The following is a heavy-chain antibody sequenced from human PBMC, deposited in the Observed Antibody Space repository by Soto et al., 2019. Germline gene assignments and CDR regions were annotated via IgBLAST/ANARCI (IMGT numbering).Heavy chain of an antibody. CDR3: ARGRYGAGSDY. V-gene: IGHV4-30-2*01. Sequence: PSETLSLTCTVSGGSISSGDYSWSWIRQPPGKGLELIGYVFRSGSTYYSPSLKSRVTISVDGSKNQFSLKLTSVTAADTGVYYCARGRYGAGSDYWGQGTLVTVSS. CDR1: GGSISSGDYS. J-gene: IGHJ4*02. D-gene: IGHD3-10*01. CDR2: VFRSGST.